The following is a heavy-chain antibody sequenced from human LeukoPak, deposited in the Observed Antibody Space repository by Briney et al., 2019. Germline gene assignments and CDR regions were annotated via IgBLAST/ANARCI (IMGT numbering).Heavy chain of an antibody. D-gene: IGHD1-26*01. V-gene: IGHV3-15*05. CDR1: GFTFSDAW. CDR2: IKSNSAGGTT. Sequence: KPGGSLRLSCAVSGFTFSDAWMSWVRQAPGKGLEWVGRIKSNSAGGTTDYAAPVKARFTISRDDSKSTPYLQMNSLRDEDTALYYCARIQLLHDSFDHWGQGTLVTVSS. CDR3: ARIQLLHDSFDH. J-gene: IGHJ4*02.